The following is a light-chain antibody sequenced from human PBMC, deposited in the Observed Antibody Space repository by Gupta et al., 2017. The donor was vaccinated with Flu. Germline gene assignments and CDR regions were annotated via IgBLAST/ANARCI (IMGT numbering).Light chain of an antibody. CDR2: GAS. Sequence: ATLSVSPGERATLFCRASQSVRSNLAWYQQRPGQAPRLLIYGASTKATGVPARFSGGGSGTEFTLTISGLQSEDFALYFCQQDNNWPPYTFGQGTKLEIK. CDR1: QSVRSN. CDR3: QQDNNWPPYT. V-gene: IGKV3-15*01. J-gene: IGKJ2*01.